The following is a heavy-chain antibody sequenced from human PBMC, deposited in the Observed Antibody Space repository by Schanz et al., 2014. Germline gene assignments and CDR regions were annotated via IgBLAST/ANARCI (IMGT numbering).Heavy chain of an antibody. CDR1: GLTFTSAW. J-gene: IGHJ3*01. CDR2: IKGKTDGGTA. Sequence: EVQLVESGGGLVKPGGSLRLSCATSGLTFTSAWMSWVRQAPGKGLEWVGRIKGKTDGGTADYAAPMKGRFTISRDDSKNTLFLQMNSLETEDTDVYYCATDNGLIAFDFWGQGTMVTVSS. D-gene: IGHD2-8*01. CDR3: ATDNGLIAFDF. V-gene: IGHV3-15*01.